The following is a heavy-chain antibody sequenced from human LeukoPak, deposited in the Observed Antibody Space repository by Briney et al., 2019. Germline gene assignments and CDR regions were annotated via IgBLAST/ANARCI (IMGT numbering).Heavy chain of an antibody. CDR3: AARRLTVTTEIDY. J-gene: IGHJ4*02. Sequence: GGSLRLSCAASGFTFSSYGMHWVRQAPGKGLDWVAFIHYDGYNKYYADSVKGRFTISRDNSKNTVYLQMNSLRTEDTAVYYCAARRLTVTTEIDYWGQGTLVTVSS. V-gene: IGHV3-30*02. CDR1: GFTFSSYG. CDR2: IHYDGYNK. D-gene: IGHD4-17*01.